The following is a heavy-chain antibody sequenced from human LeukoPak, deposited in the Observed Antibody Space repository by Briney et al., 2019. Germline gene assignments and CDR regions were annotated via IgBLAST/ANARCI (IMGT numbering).Heavy chain of an antibody. J-gene: IGHJ5*02. V-gene: IGHV3-23*01. Sequence: GGSLRLSCAASGFTFSSYAMSWVRQAPGKGLEWVSGISGSGGGTYYADAMKGRFTISRDNSKNTLSLLMNSLRAEDTAVYYCARQIPGSGQGFDLWGQGTLVTVSS. D-gene: IGHD3-10*01. CDR1: GFTFSSYA. CDR3: ARQIPGSGQGFDL. CDR2: ISGSGGGT.